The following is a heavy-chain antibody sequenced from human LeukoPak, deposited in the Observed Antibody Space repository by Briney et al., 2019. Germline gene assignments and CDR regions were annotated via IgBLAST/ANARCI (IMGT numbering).Heavy chain of an antibody. CDR3: AREGITMVRGEWFDR. J-gene: IGHJ5*02. D-gene: IGHD3-10*01. CDR2: IIPIFGTA. CDR1: GGTFSSYA. V-gene: IGHV1-69*13. Sequence: ASVKVSFKASGGTFSSYAISWVRQAPGQGLEWMGGIIPIFGTANYAQKFQGRVTITADESTSTAYMELSSLRSKDTAVYYCAREGITMVRGEWFDRRGQGTLVTVSS.